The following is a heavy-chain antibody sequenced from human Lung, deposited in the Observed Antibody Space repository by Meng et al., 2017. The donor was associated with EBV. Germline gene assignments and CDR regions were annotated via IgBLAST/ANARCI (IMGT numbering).Heavy chain of an antibody. J-gene: IGHJ4*02. V-gene: IGHV4-31*03. D-gene: IGHD4-11*01. CDR1: GDSDRSGGYY. Sequence: VPLQGAGPGLVHPSQTLALTCTVSGDSDRSGGYYWSWIRQHPGKGLELIGYIYYSGNTYYNPSLKSRVTISIDTSKNQFSLKLSSVTAADTAVYYCAATVNDGYFDYWGQGTLVTVSS. CDR3: AATVNDGYFDY. CDR2: IYYSGNT.